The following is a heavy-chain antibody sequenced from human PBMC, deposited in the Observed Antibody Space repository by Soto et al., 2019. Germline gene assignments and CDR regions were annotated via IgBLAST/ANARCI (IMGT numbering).Heavy chain of an antibody. V-gene: IGHV1-69*13. Sequence: SLKVSCKAAGGAFRNHVFNWVRHSPGQGLEWMGGIIPIIGTPNYAQKFQGRVTITADASTSTVYLEVSSLRSQDTAVYYCARDLEFRDGNISHLDYWGQGTLVTVSS. CDR1: GGAFRNHV. CDR3: ARDLEFRDGNISHLDY. CDR2: IIPIIGTP. J-gene: IGHJ4*02. D-gene: IGHD3-10*01.